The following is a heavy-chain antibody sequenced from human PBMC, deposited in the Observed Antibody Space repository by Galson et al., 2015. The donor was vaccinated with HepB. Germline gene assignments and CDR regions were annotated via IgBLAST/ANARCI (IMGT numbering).Heavy chain of an antibody. Sequence: SLRLSCAASGFTFRYYTMHWVRQAPGKGPEWVSSISTSSVTTYYADSMKGRLTISRDNAKNLLYLQMNSLRDDDTAVYYCARGATLNYAMDVWGQGILVTVSS. V-gene: IGHV3-48*02. CDR3: ARGATLNYAMDV. J-gene: IGHJ4*02. CDR1: GFTFRYYT. CDR2: ISTSSVTT. D-gene: IGHD3-9*01.